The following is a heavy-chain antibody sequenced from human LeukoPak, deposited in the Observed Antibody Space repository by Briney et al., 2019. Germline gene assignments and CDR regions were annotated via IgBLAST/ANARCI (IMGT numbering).Heavy chain of an antibody. CDR1: GFTFSSYA. CDR2: ISGSGGST. D-gene: IGHD2-2*01. V-gene: IGHV3-23*01. Sequence: GGSLRLSCAASGFTFSSYAMSWVRQAPGKGLEWVSAISGSGGSTCYADSVKGRFTISRDNSKNTLYLQMNSLRAEDTAVYYCAKGGDSGYCSSTSCLLNFYCYYYMDVWGKGTTVTVSS. J-gene: IGHJ6*03. CDR3: AKGGDSGYCSSTSCLLNFYCYYYMDV.